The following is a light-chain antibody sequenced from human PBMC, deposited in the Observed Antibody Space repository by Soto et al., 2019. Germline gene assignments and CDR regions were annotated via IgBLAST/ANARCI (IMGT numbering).Light chain of an antibody. V-gene: IGKV1-27*01. Sequence: ILMTQSPSSLSAFVGGRVTIACRAIQDIGNFLAWYQQKQGKVPTLLIYAASTLQSGVPSRFSGSGSGTDFTLTISSLQTEDSATYYCQQTNTFPLTFGGGTKVDIK. J-gene: IGKJ4*01. CDR1: QDIGNF. CDR2: AAS. CDR3: QQTNTFPLT.